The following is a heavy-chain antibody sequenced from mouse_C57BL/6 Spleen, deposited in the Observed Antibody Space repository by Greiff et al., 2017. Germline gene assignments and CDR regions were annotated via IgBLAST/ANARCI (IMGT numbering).Heavy chain of an antibody. CDR1: GYTFTGYW. CDR3: ARLCYRFAY. D-gene: IGHD1-1*01. Sequence: QVQLQQSGAELMKPGASVKLSCKATGYTFTGYWIEWVKQRPGLGLEWIGEILPGIGSTNYNEKFKGKATFTADTSSTAAYMQLSSLPTEDSAIYYCARLCYRFAYWGQGTLVTVSA. J-gene: IGHJ3*01. CDR2: ILPGIGST. V-gene: IGHV1-9*01.